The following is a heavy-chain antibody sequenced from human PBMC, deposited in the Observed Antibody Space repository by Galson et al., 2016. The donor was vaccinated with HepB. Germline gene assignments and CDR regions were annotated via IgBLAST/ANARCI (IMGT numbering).Heavy chain of an antibody. D-gene: IGHD6-19*01. V-gene: IGHV3-23*01. J-gene: IGHJ5*02. CDR1: GFTFSSYA. Sequence: SLRLSCAASGFTFSSYAMSWVRQAPGKGLEWVSGISSSGDSTYYADSVKGRFTISRDNSKNTLYLQMNSLRAEDTAVYYCARIRRSYWYLHAAFGWFDPWGQGTLVTVSS. CDR3: ARIRRSYWYLHAAFGWFDP. CDR2: ISSSGDST.